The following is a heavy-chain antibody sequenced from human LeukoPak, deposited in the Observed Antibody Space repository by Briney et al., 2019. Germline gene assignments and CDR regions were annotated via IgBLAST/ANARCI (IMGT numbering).Heavy chain of an antibody. V-gene: IGHV1-18*01. D-gene: IGHD2-21*02. CDR1: GYTFTSYG. J-gene: IGHJ5*02. CDR2: ISAYNGNT. Sequence: GASVKVSCKASGYTFTSYGVSWVRQAPGQGLEWMGWISAYNGNTNYAQKLQGRVTMTTDTSTGTAYMELRSLRSDDTAVYYCARLLAYCGGDRYSVHNWFDPWGQGTLVTVSS. CDR3: ARLLAYCGGDRYSVHNWFDP.